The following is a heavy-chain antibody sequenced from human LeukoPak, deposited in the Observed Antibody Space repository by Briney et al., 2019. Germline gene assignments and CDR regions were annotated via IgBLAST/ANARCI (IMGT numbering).Heavy chain of an antibody. D-gene: IGHD3-22*01. CDR1: GYSISSGYY. CDR3: ARSFYYDSSGYES. J-gene: IGHJ5*02. V-gene: IGHV4-38-2*02. Sequence: SETLSLTCTVSGYSISSGYYWGWIRQPPGKGLEWIGSIYYSGSTYYNPSLKSRVTISVDTSKNQFSLKLSSVTAADTAVYYCARSFYYDSSGYESWGQGTLVTVSS. CDR2: IYYSGST.